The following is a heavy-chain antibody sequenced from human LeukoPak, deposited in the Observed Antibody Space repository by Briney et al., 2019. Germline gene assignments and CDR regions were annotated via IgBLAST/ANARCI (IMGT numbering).Heavy chain of an antibody. Sequence: SETLSLTCTVSGGSISSYYWSWIRQPAGKGLEWIGRIYTSGSTNYNPSLKSRVTISVDTSKNQFSLKLSSVTAADTAVYYCAREGRYCSSTSCSTTLDYYGMDVWGQGTTVTVSS. D-gene: IGHD2-2*01. CDR3: AREGRYCSSTSCSTTLDYYGMDV. V-gene: IGHV4-4*07. J-gene: IGHJ6*02. CDR2: IYTSGST. CDR1: GGSISSYY.